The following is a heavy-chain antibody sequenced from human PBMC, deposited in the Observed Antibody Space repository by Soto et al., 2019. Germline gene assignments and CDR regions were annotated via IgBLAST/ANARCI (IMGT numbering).Heavy chain of an antibody. Sequence: SGPTLVNPTQTLTLTCTFSGFSLSTSGMGVAWIRQPPGKALEWLALIYWNDDKRYSPSLKGRFTVTKDTSKNQVVLTITNMEPLDTATYYCAHTFHFWSGSYPGFDYWGQGTMATVYS. CDR2: IYWNDDK. D-gene: IGHD3-3*02. V-gene: IGHV2-5*01. J-gene: IGHJ4*02. CDR1: GFSLSTSGMG. CDR3: AHTFHFWSGSYPGFDY.